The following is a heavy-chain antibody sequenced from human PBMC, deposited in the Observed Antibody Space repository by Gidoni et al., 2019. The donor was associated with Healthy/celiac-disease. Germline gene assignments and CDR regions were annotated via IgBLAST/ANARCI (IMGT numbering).Heavy chain of an antibody. CDR1: GFTFSSYS. V-gene: IGHV3-21*01. Sequence: EVQLVESGGGLVKPGGSLRLSCAASGFTFSSYSMNWVRQAPGKGLEWVSSISSSSSYIYYADSVKGRFTISRDNAKNSLYLQMNSLRAEDTAVYYCARGLSIAGEFDYWGQGTLVTVSS. CDR2: ISSSSSYI. D-gene: IGHD6-6*01. J-gene: IGHJ4*02. CDR3: ARGLSIAGEFDY.